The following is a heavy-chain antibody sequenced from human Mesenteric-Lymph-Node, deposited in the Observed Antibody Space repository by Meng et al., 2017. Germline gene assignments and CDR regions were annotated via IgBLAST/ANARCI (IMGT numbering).Heavy chain of an antibody. CDR3: ARVGCSGGSCYSGYLDY. CDR1: GYTFTSYY. Sequence: ASVKVSCKPSGYTFTSYYMHWVRQAPGQGLEWMGIINPSCGSTSYAQKFQGRVTMTRDTSTSTVYMELSSLRSEDTAVYYCARVGCSGGSCYSGYLDYWGQGTLVTVSS. V-gene: IGHV1-46*01. J-gene: IGHJ4*02. D-gene: IGHD2-15*01. CDR2: INPSCGST.